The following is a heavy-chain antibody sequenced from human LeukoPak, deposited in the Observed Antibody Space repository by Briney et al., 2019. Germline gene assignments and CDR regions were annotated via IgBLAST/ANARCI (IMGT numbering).Heavy chain of an antibody. CDR3: AELGITMIGGV. CDR1: GFSFTTYW. J-gene: IGHJ6*04. V-gene: IGHV3-7*01. Sequence: GGSLRLSCAASGFSFTTYWMSWVRQAPGKGLEWVANINQDGTEKYYVDSVKGRFTISRDNAKNSLYLQMNSLRAEDTAVYYCAELGITMIGGVWGKGTTVTISS. D-gene: IGHD3-10*02. CDR2: INQDGTEK.